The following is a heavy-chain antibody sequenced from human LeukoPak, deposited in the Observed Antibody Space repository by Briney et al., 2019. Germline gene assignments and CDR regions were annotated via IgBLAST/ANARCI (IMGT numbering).Heavy chain of an antibody. CDR3: ARDYGDYYYYYMDV. J-gene: IGHJ6*03. CDR2: IYTSGST. V-gene: IGHV4-4*07. CDR1: GGSISSNY. D-gene: IGHD4-17*01. Sequence: ASETLSLTCTVSGGSISSNYWSWLRQPAGKGLEWIGRIYTSGSTNYNPSLKSRVTMSVDTSKNQFSLKLSSVTAADTAVYYCARDYGDYYYYYMDVWGKGTTVTISS.